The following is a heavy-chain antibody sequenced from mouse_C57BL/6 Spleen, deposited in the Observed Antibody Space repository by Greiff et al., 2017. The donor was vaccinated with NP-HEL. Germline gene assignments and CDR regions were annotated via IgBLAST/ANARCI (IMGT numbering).Heavy chain of an antibody. CDR1: GYSITSGYY. J-gene: IGHJ3*01. CDR2: ISYDGSN. Sequence: EVQLQQSGPGLVKPSQSLSLTCSVTGYSITSGYYWNWIRQFPGNKLEWMGYISYDGSNNYNPSLKNRISITRDTSKNQFFLKLNSVTTEDTATYYCARIDDYDGWFAYWGQGTLVTVSA. CDR3: ARIDDYDGWFAY. V-gene: IGHV3-6*01. D-gene: IGHD2-4*01.